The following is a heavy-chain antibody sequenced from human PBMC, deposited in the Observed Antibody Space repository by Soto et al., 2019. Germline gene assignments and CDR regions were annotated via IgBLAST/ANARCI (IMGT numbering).Heavy chain of an antibody. Sequence: GGSLRLSCTASGFSFGGYAMSWFRQAQGPGLGWVGFIRSKAYGGTTEYAASVKGRFTISRDDTKSIAYLHMNSLKTEDTAVYYCTRVRYIVGATPCAYWRQGTLVTVSS. CDR1: GFSFGGYA. CDR3: TRVRYIVGATPCAY. D-gene: IGHD1-26*01. CDR2: IRSKAYGGTT. V-gene: IGHV3-49*03. J-gene: IGHJ4*02.